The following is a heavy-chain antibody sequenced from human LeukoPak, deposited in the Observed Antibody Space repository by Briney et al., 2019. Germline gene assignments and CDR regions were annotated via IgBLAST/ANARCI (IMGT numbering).Heavy chain of an antibody. CDR3: ASLSGNGRYYYDSSGYPHVAFDI. CDR1: GGTFSSYA. V-gene: IGHV1-69*13. D-gene: IGHD3-22*01. Sequence: ASVKVSCKASGGTFSSYAISWVRQAPGQGLEWMGGIIPIFGTANYAQKFQGRVTITADESTSTAYMELSSLRSEDTAVYYCASLSGNGRYYYDSSGYPHVAFDIWGQGTMVTVSS. CDR2: IIPIFGTA. J-gene: IGHJ3*02.